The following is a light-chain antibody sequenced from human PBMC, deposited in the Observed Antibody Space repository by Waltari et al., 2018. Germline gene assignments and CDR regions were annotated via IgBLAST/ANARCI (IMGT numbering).Light chain of an antibody. CDR1: SSDVGGYNY. V-gene: IGLV2-14*01. CDR3: SSYTSSSIWV. J-gene: IGLJ3*02. Sequence: QSALTQPASVSGSPGQSITISCTGTSSDVGGYNYVSWYQQHPGKAPKLMIYDVSKRPSGVSNRFSGSKSGNTASLTISGLQAEDEAYYYCSSYTSSSIWVFGGGTKLTVL. CDR2: DVS.